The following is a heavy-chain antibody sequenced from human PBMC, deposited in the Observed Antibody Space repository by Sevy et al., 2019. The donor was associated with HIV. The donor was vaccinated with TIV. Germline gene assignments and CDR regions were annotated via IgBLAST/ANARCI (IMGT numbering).Heavy chain of an antibody. Sequence: GGSLRLSCAASGFDFSNYVMHWVRQTPGKGLEWVAVTLHDESDKCYADSVKGRFTIFRDNSKNTLFLQMNSLTVEDTAVYYCARDPDGSGHKFDYWGQGTLVTVSS. D-gene: IGHD2-15*01. V-gene: IGHV3-30*19. J-gene: IGHJ4*02. CDR1: GFDFSNYV. CDR3: ARDPDGSGHKFDY. CDR2: TLHDESDK.